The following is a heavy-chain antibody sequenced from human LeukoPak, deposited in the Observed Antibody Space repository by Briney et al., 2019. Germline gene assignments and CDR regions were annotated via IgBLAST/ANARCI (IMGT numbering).Heavy chain of an antibody. CDR3: AKEDSSGWYSNFQH. CDR2: IRYDGSNK. CDR1: GFTFSSYG. V-gene: IGHV3-30*02. Sequence: PGGSLRLSCAASGFTFSSYGMHWVRQAPGKGLEWVAFIRYDGSNKYYADSVEGRFTISRDNSKNTLYLQMNSLRAEDTAVYYCAKEDSSGWYSNFQHWGQGTLVTVSS. J-gene: IGHJ1*01. D-gene: IGHD6-19*01.